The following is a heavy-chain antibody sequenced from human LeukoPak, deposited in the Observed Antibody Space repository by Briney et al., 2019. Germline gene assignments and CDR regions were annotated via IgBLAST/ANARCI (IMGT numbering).Heavy chain of an antibody. J-gene: IGHJ3*02. CDR3: ATERGVGAFDI. CDR1: GGSISSYY. Sequence: SETLSLTCTVSGGSISSYYWSWIRQPPGKGLEWIGYIYYSGSTNYNPSLKSRVTISVDTSKNQFSLRLSSVTAADTAVYYCATERGVGAFDIWGQGTMVTVSS. V-gene: IGHV4-59*12. CDR2: IYYSGST.